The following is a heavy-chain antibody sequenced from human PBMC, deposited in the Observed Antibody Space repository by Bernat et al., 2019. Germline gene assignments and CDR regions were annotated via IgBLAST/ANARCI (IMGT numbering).Heavy chain of an antibody. V-gene: IGHV4-39*01. CDR3: ARQIVGAHDF. D-gene: IGHD1-26*01. CDR1: GNSISSGSHY. Sequence: QLQLQESGPGLVRPSETLSLTYSVSGNSISSGSHYWGWFRQPPGKGLEYIGTIYYTGSTYYNPSLRSRVTISMDTSKNHFSLKLSSVTAADTAVYYCARQIVGAHDFWGQGTLVTVSS. CDR2: IYYTGST. J-gene: IGHJ4*02.